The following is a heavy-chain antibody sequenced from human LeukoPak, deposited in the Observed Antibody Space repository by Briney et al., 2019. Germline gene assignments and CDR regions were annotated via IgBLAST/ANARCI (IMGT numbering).Heavy chain of an antibody. Sequence: GGSLRLSCAASGFTFSSYNMNWVRQAPGKGLEWVSSISSSSSYIYYADSVKGRFTISRDNAKNSLYLQMNSLRAEDTAVYYCARQGVLGDSSGYPYFDYWGRGTLVTVSS. D-gene: IGHD3-22*01. J-gene: IGHJ4*02. CDR2: ISSSSSYI. V-gene: IGHV3-21*01. CDR1: GFTFSSYN. CDR3: ARQGVLGDSSGYPYFDY.